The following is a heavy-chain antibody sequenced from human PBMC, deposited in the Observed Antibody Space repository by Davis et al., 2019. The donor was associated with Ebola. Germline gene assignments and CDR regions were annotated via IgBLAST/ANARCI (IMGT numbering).Heavy chain of an antibody. CDR3: ARIDDKYYYGVDV. Sequence: PGGSLRLSCQGSGYSFSYYWIGWVRQMPGKGLEWMGIIYPADSDTRYSPSFQGQVTISADKSINTAYLQWSYLEASDTAIYYCARIDDKYYYGVDVWGQGTSVTVSS. J-gene: IGHJ6*02. CDR1: GYSFSYYW. CDR2: IYPADSDT. D-gene: IGHD3-9*01. V-gene: IGHV5-51*01.